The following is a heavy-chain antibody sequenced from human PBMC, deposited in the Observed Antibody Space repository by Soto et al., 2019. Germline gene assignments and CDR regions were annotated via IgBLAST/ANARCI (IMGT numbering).Heavy chain of an antibody. J-gene: IGHJ5*01. CDR3: VRLIGNSWLDS. CDR1: GDSVSTNTAT. D-gene: IGHD3-22*01. CDR2: TYYRSRWYF. Sequence: PSQTLSLTCDISGDSVSTNTATWDWIRQSPSRGLEWLVRTYYRSRWYFDYAVSVKSRITISPDISNNQVSLQLTSVTPDDTAIYYCVRLIGNSWLDSWGQGTLVTVSS. V-gene: IGHV6-1*01.